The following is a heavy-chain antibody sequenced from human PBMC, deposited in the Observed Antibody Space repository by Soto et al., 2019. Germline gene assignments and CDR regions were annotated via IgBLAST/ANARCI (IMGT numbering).Heavy chain of an antibody. CDR3: AKLFASVVTPADY. D-gene: IGHD2-15*01. J-gene: IGHJ4*02. V-gene: IGHV3-23*01. CDR2: ISGSGGST. CDR1: GFTFSSYA. Sequence: EVQLLESGGGLVKPGGSLRLSCAASGFTFSSYAMSWVRQAPGKGLEWVSAISGSGGSTYYADSVKGRFTISRDNSKNTLYLQMNSLRAEDTAVYYCAKLFASVVTPADYWGQGTLVTVSS.